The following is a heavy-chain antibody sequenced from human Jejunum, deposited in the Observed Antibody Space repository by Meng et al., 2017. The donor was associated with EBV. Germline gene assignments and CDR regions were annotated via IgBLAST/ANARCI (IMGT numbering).Heavy chain of an antibody. J-gene: IGHJ1*01. Sequence: VWSGVQGKEPGATAGGAWRVPGYTFTHSCLEWGQNANGKGIGWMGLATPEERQSIYAVNVRGSVTITADRSTDTFNLELGNLRTEDTAVYYCATFVSIVVSGPAEYTQHWGQGTLVTVSS. D-gene: IGHD2-2*01. CDR2: ATPEERQS. CDR3: ATFVSIVVSGPAEYTQH. CDR1: GYTFTHSC. V-gene: IGHV1-69-2*01.